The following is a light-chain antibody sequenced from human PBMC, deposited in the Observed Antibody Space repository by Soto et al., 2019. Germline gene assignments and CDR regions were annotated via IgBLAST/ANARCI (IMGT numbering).Light chain of an antibody. CDR3: YSFTSSNTYV. CDR1: SSDVGSYNR. CDR2: EVS. Sequence: QSVLTQPPSVSGSPGQSVAISCTGTSSDVGSYNRVSWYQQAPGTAPKVMIYEVSNRPSGVPDRFSGSKSGNTASLTISGLQSEDEADYYCYSFTSSNTYVFGTGTKLTVL. J-gene: IGLJ1*01. V-gene: IGLV2-18*02.